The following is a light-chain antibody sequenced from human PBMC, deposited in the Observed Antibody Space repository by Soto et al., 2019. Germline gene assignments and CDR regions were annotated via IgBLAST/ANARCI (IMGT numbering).Light chain of an antibody. CDR1: QSVSSN. V-gene: IGKV3D-15*01. CDR3: QQYNSYPLT. Sequence: EIVMTQSPATLSVSPGQRSTLSCRASQSVSSNLAWYQQKPGQAPRLLIYGASARATGIPARFGGSGSGTEFTLTISSLQPDDFATYYCQQYNSYPLTFGGGTKVDIK. J-gene: IGKJ4*01. CDR2: GAS.